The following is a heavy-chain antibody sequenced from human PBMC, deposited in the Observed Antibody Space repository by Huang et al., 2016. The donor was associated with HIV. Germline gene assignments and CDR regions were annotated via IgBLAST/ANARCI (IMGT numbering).Heavy chain of an antibody. V-gene: IGHV3-73*01. J-gene: IGHJ4*02. CDR3: IIFDGDY. D-gene: IGHD2-21*01. CDR1: GSNFKT. Sequence: EVQLVESGGGWVPPGGSLILSCAASGSNFKTMHWVRQASGKGLEWGGRIRNKANKYATAYAASVRGRVTISRDDSRSTAYLQMTSLRIEDTALYYCIIFDGDYWGLGILVTVSS. CDR2: IRNKANKYAT.